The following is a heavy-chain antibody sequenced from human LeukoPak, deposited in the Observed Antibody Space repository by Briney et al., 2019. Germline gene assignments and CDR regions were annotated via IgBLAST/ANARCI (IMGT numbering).Heavy chain of an antibody. CDR2: ISGSGGST. CDR3: AKAPSPRAYYYYGMDV. Sequence: GGSLRLSCAASGFTFSSYAMSWVRQAPGKGLDWVSAISGSGGSTYYADSVKGRFTISRDNSKNTLYLQMNSLRAEDTAVYYCAKAPSPRAYYYYGMDVWGQGTTVTVSS. V-gene: IGHV3-23*01. J-gene: IGHJ6*02. CDR1: GFTFSSYA.